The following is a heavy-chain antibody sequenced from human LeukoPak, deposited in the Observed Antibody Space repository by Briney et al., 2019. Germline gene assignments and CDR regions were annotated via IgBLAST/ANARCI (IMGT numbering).Heavy chain of an antibody. CDR3: ARDRGEDYGDWNDAFDI. CDR1: GFTFSSYS. D-gene: IGHD4-17*01. Sequence: GGSLRLSCAASGFTFSSYSMNWVRQAPGKGLEWVSSISSSSSYIYYADSVKGRFTISRDNAKNSLYLQMNSLRAEDTAVYYCARDRGEDYGDWNDAFDIWGQGTMVTVSS. V-gene: IGHV3-21*01. J-gene: IGHJ3*02. CDR2: ISSSSSYI.